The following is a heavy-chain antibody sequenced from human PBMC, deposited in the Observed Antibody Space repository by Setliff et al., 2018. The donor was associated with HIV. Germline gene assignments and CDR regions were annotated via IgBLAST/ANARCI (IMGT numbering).Heavy chain of an antibody. J-gene: IGHJ6*02. CDR1: GGSISGHY. CDR3: ARPGSSSYYYAMDV. Sequence: SETLSLTCTVSGGSISGHYWSWIRQTPGKGLEWIATIYTTERISYNPSLRSRVTISVETSQNPFSLRLRSVTAADTGVYYCARPGSSSYYYAMDVWGLGTTVTVSS. D-gene: IGHD3-10*01. V-gene: IGHV4-59*11. CDR2: IYTTERI.